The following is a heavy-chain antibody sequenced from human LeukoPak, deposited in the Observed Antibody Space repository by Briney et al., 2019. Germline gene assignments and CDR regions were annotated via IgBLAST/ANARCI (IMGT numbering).Heavy chain of an antibody. J-gene: IGHJ4*02. CDR1: GYSFTSYW. D-gene: IGHD5-24*01. Sequence: GESLKISCKGSGYSFTSYWIGWVRQMPGKGLEWMGIIYPGDSDTRYSPSFQGQVTISADKSISTAYLQWSSLKASDTAMYYCARPYRDGYNPHPFDYWGQGTLVTVSS. CDR3: ARPYRDGYNPHPFDY. V-gene: IGHV5-51*01. CDR2: IYPGDSDT.